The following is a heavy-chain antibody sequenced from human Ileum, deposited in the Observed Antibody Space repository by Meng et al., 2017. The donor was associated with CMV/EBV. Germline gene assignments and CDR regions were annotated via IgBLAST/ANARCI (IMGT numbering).Heavy chain of an antibody. D-gene: IGHD2-2*01. J-gene: IGHJ4*02. CDR3: ARETPAASKVHRRGPFDY. V-gene: IGHV1-69*10. CDR2: IIPILDIT. Sequence: SVKVSCKASGGTFSNYAISWVRQAPGQGLEGMGGIIPILDITNYAQKFQGRVTITADKSTSTAYMELSSLRSEDTAVYYCARETPAASKVHRRGPFDYWGQGTLVTVSS. CDR1: GGTFSNYA.